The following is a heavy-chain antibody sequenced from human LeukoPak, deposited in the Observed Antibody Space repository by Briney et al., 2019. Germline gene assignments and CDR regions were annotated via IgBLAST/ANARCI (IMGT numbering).Heavy chain of an antibody. V-gene: IGHV3-7*01. CDR3: ARDPGIAAAGTVGYFDS. J-gene: IGHJ4*02. CDR2: IKQEGSAR. CDR1: GFTFSDYY. D-gene: IGHD6-13*01. Sequence: GGSLRLSCAASGFTFSDYYMSWVRQAPGKGLEWVANIKQEGSARYYVDSVTGRFTISRDNAMNSLYLQMNSLRVEDTAVYYCARDPGIAAAGTVGYFDSWGQGILVTVSS.